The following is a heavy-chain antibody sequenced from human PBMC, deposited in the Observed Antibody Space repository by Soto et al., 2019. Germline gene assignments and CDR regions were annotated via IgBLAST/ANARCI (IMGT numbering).Heavy chain of an antibody. V-gene: IGHV4-31*03. Sequence: QVQLQESRPGLVKPSQTLSLTCTVSGGSISSGNYYWSWIRQHPGKGLEWIGYIYYSGSTYYNPSLKSRVTISVDASNNQFSLKLSSVTAADTAVYYCSSTYYNASSGPFDYWGQGTLVTVSS. CDR3: SSTYYNASSGPFDY. CDR2: IYYSGST. CDR1: GGSISSGNYY. D-gene: IGHD3-22*01. J-gene: IGHJ4*02.